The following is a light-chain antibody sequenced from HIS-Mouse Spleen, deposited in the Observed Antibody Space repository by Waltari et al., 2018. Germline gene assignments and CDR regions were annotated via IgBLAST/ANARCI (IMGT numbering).Light chain of an antibody. V-gene: IGLV2-14*03. CDR2: DVS. Sequence: QSALTQPASVSGSPGQAITISCTGTSSDVGGYNYVFWYPQPPGKAPKRMIYDVSNRPSGVSNRFSGSKSGNTASLTISGLQAEDEADYYCSSYTSSSTLVFGGGTKLTVL. J-gene: IGLJ2*01. CDR3: SSYTSSSTLV. CDR1: SSDVGGYNY.